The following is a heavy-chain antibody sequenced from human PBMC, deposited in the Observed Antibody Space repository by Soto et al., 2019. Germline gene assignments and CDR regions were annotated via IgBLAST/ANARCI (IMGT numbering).Heavy chain of an antibody. V-gene: IGHV4-4*02. Sequence: QVHLQESGPGLVKPSGTLSLTCTVSGASISAGHWWSWVRQSPGKGLEWIGEIYQTGTTDYNPSLKSRVFISVDNSKNQFSLNLRSVTAADTALYYCARDRGTTMTGDAFEVWGRGTMVTVSS. CDR1: GASISAGHW. CDR2: IYQTGTT. CDR3: ARDRGTTMTGDAFEV. J-gene: IGHJ3*01. D-gene: IGHD3-16*01.